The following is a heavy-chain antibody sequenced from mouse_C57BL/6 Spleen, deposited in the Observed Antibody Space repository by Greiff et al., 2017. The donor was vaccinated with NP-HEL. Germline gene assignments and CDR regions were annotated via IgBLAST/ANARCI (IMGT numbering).Heavy chain of an antibody. CDR1: GYAFSSSW. CDR2: IYPGDGDT. D-gene: IGHD2-2*01. Sequence: QLQLKESGPELVKPGASVKISCKASGYAFSSSWMNWVKQRPGKGLEWIGRIYPGDGDTNYNGKFKGKATLTADKSSSTAYMQLSSLTSEDSAVYFCARTGGYVLAYWGQGTLVTVSA. J-gene: IGHJ3*01. V-gene: IGHV1-82*01. CDR3: ARTGGYVLAY.